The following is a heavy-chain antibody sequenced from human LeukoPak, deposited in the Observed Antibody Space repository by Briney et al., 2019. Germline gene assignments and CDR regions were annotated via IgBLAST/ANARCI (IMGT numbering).Heavy chain of an antibody. D-gene: IGHD1-26*01. CDR1: GFTFGDYV. CDR3: TRDPHFSGSYSSSGY. J-gene: IGHJ4*02. V-gene: IGHV3-49*03. CDR2: IRSKAYGGTT. Sequence: QPGGSLRLSCTASGFTFGDYVMSWFRQAPGKGLEWVGFIRSKAYGGTTEYAASVKGRFTISRDDSKSIAHLQMSSLKTEDTAVYYCTRDPHFSGSYSSSGYWGQGTLVTVSS.